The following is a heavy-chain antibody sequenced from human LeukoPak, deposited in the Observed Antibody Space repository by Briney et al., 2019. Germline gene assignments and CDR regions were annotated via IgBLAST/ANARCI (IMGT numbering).Heavy chain of an antibody. CDR1: GFTFDDYA. Sequence: GRSPRLSCAASGFTFDDYAMHWVRQAPGKGLEWVSGISWNSGSIGYADSVKGRFTISRDNAKNSLYLQMNSLRAEDTAVYYCARGWDSSGQIPFFYWGQGTLLTVSS. J-gene: IGHJ4*02. CDR3: ARGWDSSGQIPFFY. CDR2: ISWNSGSI. D-gene: IGHD3-22*01. V-gene: IGHV3-9*01.